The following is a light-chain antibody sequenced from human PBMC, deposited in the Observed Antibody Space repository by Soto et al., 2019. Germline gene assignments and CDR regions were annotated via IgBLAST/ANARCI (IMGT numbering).Light chain of an antibody. CDR1: QSISSW. J-gene: IGKJ1*01. Sequence: DIQMTQSPSSLSASVGDEVTITCRASQSISSWLAWYQQKPGKAPKLLIYKASSLESGVPSRFSGSGSGTEFTLTISSLQPDDFATYYCQQYNSYSPWTFGQGTKVDIK. CDR2: KAS. V-gene: IGKV1-5*03. CDR3: QQYNSYSPWT.